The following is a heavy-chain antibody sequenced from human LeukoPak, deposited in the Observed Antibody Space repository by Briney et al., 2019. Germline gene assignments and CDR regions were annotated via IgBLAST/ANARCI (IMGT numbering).Heavy chain of an antibody. CDR1: GFTFSSYS. J-gene: IGHJ4*02. D-gene: IGHD6-13*01. CDR3: ARPIAAAGTEGGY. V-gene: IGHV3-21*01. CDR2: ISSGSSSI. Sequence: PGGSLRLSCAASGFTFSSYSMNWVRQAPGKGLEWVSSISSGSSSIYYADSVKGRFTISRDNAKNSLYLQMNSLRAEDTAVYYCARPIAAAGTEGGYWGQGTLVTVSS.